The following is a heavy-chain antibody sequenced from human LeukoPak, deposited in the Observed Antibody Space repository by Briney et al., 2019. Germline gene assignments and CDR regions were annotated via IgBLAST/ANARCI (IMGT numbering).Heavy chain of an antibody. Sequence: ASVKVSCKASGYTFTSYDINWVRQATGQGLEWMGWMNPNSGNTGYAQKFQGRVTITADKSTSTAYMELSSLRSEDTAVYYCARVYCSGGSCQYEFDYWGQGTLVTVSS. V-gene: IGHV1-8*03. D-gene: IGHD2-15*01. J-gene: IGHJ4*02. CDR1: GYTFTSYD. CDR2: MNPNSGNT. CDR3: ARVYCSGGSCQYEFDY.